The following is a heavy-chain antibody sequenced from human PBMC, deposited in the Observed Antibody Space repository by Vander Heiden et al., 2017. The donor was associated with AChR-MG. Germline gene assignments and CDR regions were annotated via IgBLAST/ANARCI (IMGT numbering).Heavy chain of an antibody. CDR2: ISWDGGST. V-gene: IGHV3-43*01. Sequence: EVQLVESGGVVVQPGGSLRLSCAASGFTFDDYTMHWVRQAPGKGLEWVSLISWDGGSTYYADSVKGRFTISRDNSKNSLYLQMNSLRTEDTALYYCAKDARQWLLSYWCQGTLVTVSS. D-gene: IGHD6-19*01. CDR1: GFTFDDYT. J-gene: IGHJ4*02. CDR3: AKDARQWLLSY.